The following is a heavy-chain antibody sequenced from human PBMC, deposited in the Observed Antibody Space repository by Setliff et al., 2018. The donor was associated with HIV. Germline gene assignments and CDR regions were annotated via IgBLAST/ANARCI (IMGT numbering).Heavy chain of an antibody. Sequence: SVKVSCKASGVTFRRFAFSWVRQAPGQGLEWMGGIIPMFGTTNYAQKFEGRVTITADESTSTVYMELTSLRFEDTAVYYCARVGEMATIGYSYYYMDVWGKGTTVTVSS. CDR2: IIPMFGTT. CDR3: ARVGEMATIGYSYYYMDV. J-gene: IGHJ6*03. CDR1: GVTFRRFA. D-gene: IGHD5-12*01. V-gene: IGHV1-69*13.